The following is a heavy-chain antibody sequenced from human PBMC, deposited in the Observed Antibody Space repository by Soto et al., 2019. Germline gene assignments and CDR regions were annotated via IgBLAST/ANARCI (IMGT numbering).Heavy chain of an antibody. Sequence: QVQLVQSGAEVKKPGASVKVSCKASGYTFTSYAMHWVRQAPGQRLEWMGWINAGNGNTKYSQKFRGRVTITRDTSASTAYMELSSLRSEDTAVYYCARPHFSSSYYFDYWGQGTLVTVSS. CDR2: INAGNGNT. V-gene: IGHV1-3*01. CDR3: ARPHFSSSYYFDY. D-gene: IGHD6-13*01. CDR1: GYTFTSYA. J-gene: IGHJ4*02.